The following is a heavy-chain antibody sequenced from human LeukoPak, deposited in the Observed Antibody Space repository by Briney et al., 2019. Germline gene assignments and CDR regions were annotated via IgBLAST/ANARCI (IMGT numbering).Heavy chain of an antibody. V-gene: IGHV3-48*03. D-gene: IGHD3-10*02. CDR3: AELGITMIGGV. CDR1: GFTFSSYE. J-gene: IGHJ6*04. CDR2: ISSSGSTI. Sequence: GGSLRLTCAASGFTFSSYEMNWVRQAPGKGLEWVSYISSSGSTIYYADSVKGRFIISRDNAKNSLYLQMNSLRAEDTAVYYCAELGITMIGGVWGKGTTVTISS.